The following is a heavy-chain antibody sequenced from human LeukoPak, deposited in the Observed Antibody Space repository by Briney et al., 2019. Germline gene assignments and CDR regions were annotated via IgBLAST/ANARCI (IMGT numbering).Heavy chain of an antibody. CDR1: GFTFSNYW. V-gene: IGHV3-7*03. J-gene: IGHJ4*02. CDR3: ARSRLSAPTMTPSDY. Sequence: PGGSLRLSCTASGFTFSNYWMNWVRQAPGKGLEWVANIKQDESAKNYVDSVKGRFTISRDNAKNSLYLQMNSLRAEDSAVYYCARSRLSAPTMTPSDYWGQGALVTVSS. D-gene: IGHD4-17*01. CDR2: IKQDESAK.